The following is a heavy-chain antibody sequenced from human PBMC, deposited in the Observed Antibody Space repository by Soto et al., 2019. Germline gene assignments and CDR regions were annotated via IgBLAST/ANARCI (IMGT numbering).Heavy chain of an antibody. CDR3: ARALRFLEWSKPLSGYYYGMDV. CDR2: ISSSSSTI. Sequence: EVQLVESGGGLVQPGGSLRLSCAASGFTISSYSMNRVRQAPGKGLEWVSYISSSSSTIYYADSVKGRFTISRDNAKNSLYLQMNSLRDEDTAVYYCARALRFLEWSKPLSGYYYGMDVWGQGTTVTVSS. J-gene: IGHJ6*02. D-gene: IGHD3-3*01. V-gene: IGHV3-48*02. CDR1: GFTISSYS.